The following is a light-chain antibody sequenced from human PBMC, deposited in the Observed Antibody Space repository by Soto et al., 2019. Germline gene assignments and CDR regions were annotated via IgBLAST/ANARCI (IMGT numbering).Light chain of an antibody. V-gene: IGKV1-39*01. CDR3: QQSYKMPS. J-gene: IGKJ5*01. Sequence: DIQITQSPSSLSASVGDRVTITCRASQSINSYLNWYQQEPGKAPKFLIYAASSLQSGVPSRFSGSGSGTDFTLTISMLEPEDFGTYYCQQSYKMPSFGQGTRLEIK. CDR1: QSINSY. CDR2: AAS.